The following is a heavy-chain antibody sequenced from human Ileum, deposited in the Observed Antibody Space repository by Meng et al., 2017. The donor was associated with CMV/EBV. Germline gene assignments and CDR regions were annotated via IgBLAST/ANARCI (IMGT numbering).Heavy chain of an antibody. V-gene: IGHV1-2*02. CDR3: AREDIVVVPAAKKSYGMDV. Sequence: ASVKVSCKASGYTFTGYYMHWVRQAPGQGLEWMGWINPNSGGTNYAQKFQGRVTMTRDTSISTAYMGLSRLRSDDTAVYYCAREDIVVVPAAKKSYGMDVWGQGTTVTVSS. D-gene: IGHD2-2*01. CDR1: GYTFTGYY. J-gene: IGHJ6*02. CDR2: INPNSGGT.